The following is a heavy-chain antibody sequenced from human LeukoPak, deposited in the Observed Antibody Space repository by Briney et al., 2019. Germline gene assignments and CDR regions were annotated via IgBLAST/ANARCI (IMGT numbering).Heavy chain of an antibody. CDR2: ISYDGSNK. CDR3: AREAGIAAAGPLFDY. V-gene: IGHV3-30*04. J-gene: IGHJ4*02. CDR1: GFTFSSYA. Sequence: PGRSLRLSCAASGFTFSSYAMHWVRQAPGKGLGWVAVISYDGSNKYYADSVKGRFTISRDNSKNTLYLQMNSLRAEDTAVYYCAREAGIAAAGPLFDYWGQGTLVTVSS. D-gene: IGHD6-13*01.